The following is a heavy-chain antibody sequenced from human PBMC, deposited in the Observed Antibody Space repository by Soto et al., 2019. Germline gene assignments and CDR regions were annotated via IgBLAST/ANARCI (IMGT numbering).Heavy chain of an antibody. CDR2: IYYSGST. J-gene: IGHJ3*02. D-gene: IGHD3-10*01. V-gene: IGHV4-39*01. CDR3: ARGPGGGSSDDAFDI. CDR1: GDSISSSSYY. Sequence: SETLSLTCTVSGDSISSSSYYWGWIRQPPGKGLEWIGSIYYSGSTDYNPSLKSRVTMNTSKNQFSLKLSSVTAADTAMYYCARGPGGGSSDDAFDIWGHGTMVTVSS.